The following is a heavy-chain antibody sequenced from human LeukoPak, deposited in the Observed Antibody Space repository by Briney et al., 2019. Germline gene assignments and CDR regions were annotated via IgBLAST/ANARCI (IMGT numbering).Heavy chain of an antibody. V-gene: IGHV4-59*01. CDR2: IYYSGST. CDR1: GGSISSYY. CDR3: ARDTIREMATIGAFDI. D-gene: IGHD5-24*01. Sequence: SETLSLTCTVSGGSISSYYWSWIRQPPGKGLEWIGYIYYSGSTNYNPSLKNRVTISVDTSKNQFSLKLSSVTAADTAVYYCARDTIREMATIGAFDIWGQGTMVTVSS. J-gene: IGHJ3*02.